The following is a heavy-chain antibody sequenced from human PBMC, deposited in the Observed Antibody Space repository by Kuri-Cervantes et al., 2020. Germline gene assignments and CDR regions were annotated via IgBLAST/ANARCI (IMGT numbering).Heavy chain of an antibody. V-gene: IGHV3-21*01. J-gene: IGHJ4*02. CDR1: GFTFSSYS. D-gene: IGHD3-9*01. Sequence: GESLKISCAASGFTFSSYSMNWVRQAPGKGLEWVSSISRSSSNTYYADSVKGRFTISRDNAKNSMYLQMNSLRAEDTAVYYCARAYYDILTGSPYYFEYWGQGTLVTVSS. CDR2: ISRSSSNT. CDR3: ARAYYDILTGSPYYFEY.